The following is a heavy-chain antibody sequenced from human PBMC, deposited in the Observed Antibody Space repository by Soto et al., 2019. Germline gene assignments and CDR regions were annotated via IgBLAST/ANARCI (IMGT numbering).Heavy chain of an antibody. J-gene: IGHJ6*02. CDR3: ARDKVAGDYYYYDMDV. CDR2: INPNSGGT. CDR1: GYTFTDYY. D-gene: IGHD6-19*01. Sequence: ASVKVSCKASGYTFTDYYMHWVRQAPGQGLEWMGWINPNSGGTNYAQKFQGRVTMTRDTSISTAYMEVSRLRSDDTAVYYCARDKVAGDYYYYDMDVLGQGTTVTVSS. V-gene: IGHV1-2*02.